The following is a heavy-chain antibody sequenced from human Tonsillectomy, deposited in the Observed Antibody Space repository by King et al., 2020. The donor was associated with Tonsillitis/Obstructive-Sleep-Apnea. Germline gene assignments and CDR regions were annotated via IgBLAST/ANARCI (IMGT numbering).Heavy chain of an antibody. CDR2: ISGSGANT. Sequence: VQLVESGGGLVQPGGSLRLSCAASGFTFINYAMSWVRQAPGKGLEWVSTISGSGANTYYADSVKGRFTISRDISTNTLYLQMNSLGAEDTAIYYCAKGLAEGSSWYFGLRYWGQGSLVTVSS. J-gene: IGHJ4*02. V-gene: IGHV3-23*04. CDR1: GFTFINYA. D-gene: IGHD6-13*01. CDR3: AKGLAEGSSWYFGLRY.